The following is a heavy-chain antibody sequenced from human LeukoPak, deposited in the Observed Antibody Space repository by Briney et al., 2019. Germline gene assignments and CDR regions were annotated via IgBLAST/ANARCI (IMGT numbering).Heavy chain of an antibody. Sequence: PGGSLRLSCAASGFTFSSYEMNWVRQAPGKGLEWVSYISSSGSIIYYADSAKGRFTISRDNAKNSLYLQMNSLRAEDTAVYYCARIANYYDSSGRWGQGTLVTVSS. CDR2: ISSSGSII. CDR1: GFTFSSYE. J-gene: IGHJ4*02. CDR3: ARIANYYDSSGR. V-gene: IGHV3-48*03. D-gene: IGHD3-22*01.